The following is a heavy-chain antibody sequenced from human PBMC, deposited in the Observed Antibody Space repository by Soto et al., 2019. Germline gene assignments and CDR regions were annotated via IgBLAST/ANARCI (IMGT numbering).Heavy chain of an antibody. V-gene: IGHV4-34*01. CDR3: AGARGSGSSWYDFDY. CDR2: INHSGST. Sequence: SETLSLTCAVYGGPFSGYYWSWIRQPPGKGLEWIGEINHSGSTNYNPSLKSRVTISVDTSKNQFSLKLSSVTAADTAVYYCAGARGSGSSWYDFDYWGQGTLVTVSS. J-gene: IGHJ4*02. CDR1: GGPFSGYY. D-gene: IGHD6-13*01.